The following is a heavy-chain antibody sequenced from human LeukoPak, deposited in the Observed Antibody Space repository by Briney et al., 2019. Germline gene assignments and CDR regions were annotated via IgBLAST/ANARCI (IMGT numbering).Heavy chain of an antibody. Sequence: SETPSLTCTVSGGSISSYYWSWIRQPAGKGLEWIGRIYTSGSTNYNPSLKSRVTMSVDTSKNQFSLKLSSVTAADTAVYYCASAQIAAAGTVPIFDYCGQGNLVTVSS. J-gene: IGHJ4*02. CDR2: IYTSGST. CDR3: ASAQIAAAGTVPIFDY. D-gene: IGHD6-13*01. V-gene: IGHV4-4*07. CDR1: GGSISSYY.